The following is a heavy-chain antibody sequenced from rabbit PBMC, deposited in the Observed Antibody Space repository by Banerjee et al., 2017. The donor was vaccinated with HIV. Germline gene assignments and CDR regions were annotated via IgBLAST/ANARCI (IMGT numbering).Heavy chain of an antibody. Sequence: QSLEESGGDLVKPGASLTLTCTASGFSFSSRYWICWVRQAPVKGLEWIGSIYTTSGSTDYPTWAKGRSAISKPSSTTVTLQMTSLTAADTATYVWARDMPVSIDSLNLWGPGTRVTVS. CDR2: IYTTSGST. CDR1: GFSFSSRYW. J-gene: IGHJ4*01. D-gene: IGHD4-2*01. CDR3: ARDMPVSIDSLNL. V-gene: IGHV1S40*01.